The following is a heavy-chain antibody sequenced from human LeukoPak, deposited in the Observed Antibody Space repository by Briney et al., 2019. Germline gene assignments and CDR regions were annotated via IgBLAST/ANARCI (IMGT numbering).Heavy chain of an antibody. CDR3: TKGGIRYWFDP. CDR1: GFTFSSYA. J-gene: IGHJ5*02. V-gene: IGHV3-23*01. D-gene: IGHD3-16*02. Sequence: GGSLRLSCAASGFTFSSYAMSWVRQAPGKGLEWVSGISGSGGSTYYADSVKGRFNISRDNPKNTLYLQMNSLRAEDTAVYYCTKGGIRYWFDPWGQGTLVTVSS. CDR2: ISGSGGST.